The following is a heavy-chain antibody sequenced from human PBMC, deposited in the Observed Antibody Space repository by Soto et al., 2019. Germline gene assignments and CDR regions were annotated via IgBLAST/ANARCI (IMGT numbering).Heavy chain of an antibody. CDR2: VFHPGGT. Sequence: QVQLQESGPGLVKPSETLSLTCTVSSDSIAGENWWRWVRQPPGLGLEWIGEVFHPGGTNYNPSLNSRVTMEVDKSKNQFSLKLISPTAADTAVYYCARVFSSGSGWLYYFDFWGQGTLVSVPS. J-gene: IGHJ4*02. CDR3: ARVFSSGSGWLYYFDF. D-gene: IGHD6-19*01. V-gene: IGHV4-4*02. CDR1: SDSIAGENW.